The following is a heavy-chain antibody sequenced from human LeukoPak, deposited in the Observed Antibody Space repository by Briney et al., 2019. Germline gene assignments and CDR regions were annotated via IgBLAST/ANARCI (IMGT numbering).Heavy chain of an antibody. CDR2: ISAYNGNT. Sequence: ASVKVSFKASGYTFTSYGISWVRQAPGQGLEWMGWISAYNGNTNYAQKLQGRVTMTTDTSTSTAYMELRSLRSDDTAVYYCARDNRVGFWSGTPINYWGQGTLVTVSS. CDR1: GYTFTSYG. D-gene: IGHD3-3*01. V-gene: IGHV1-18*01. J-gene: IGHJ4*02. CDR3: ARDNRVGFWSGTPINY.